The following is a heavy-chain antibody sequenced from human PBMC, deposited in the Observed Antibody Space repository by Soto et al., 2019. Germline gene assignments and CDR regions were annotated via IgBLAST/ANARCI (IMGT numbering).Heavy chain of an antibody. D-gene: IGHD3-10*01. Sequence: ASVKVSCKASGYTFTRYSIRWVRQAPGQGLEWMGWISAYNGNTNYAQKLQRRVTMTTDTSTSTAYMELRSLRSDDTAVYYCARGSRAHYGSGSYYDNFDYWGQGTLVTVSS. CDR2: ISAYNGNT. CDR3: ARGSRAHYGSGSYYDNFDY. J-gene: IGHJ4*02. CDR1: GYTFTRYS. V-gene: IGHV1-18*01.